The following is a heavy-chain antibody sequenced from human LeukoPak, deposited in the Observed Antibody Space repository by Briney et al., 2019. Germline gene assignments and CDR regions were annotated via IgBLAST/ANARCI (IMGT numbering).Heavy chain of an antibody. CDR1: GFTFSSYG. Sequence: PGGSLRLSCAASGFTFSSYGMHWARQAPGKGLEWVAFIRYDGSNKYYADSVKGRFTVSRDNSKNTLYLQMNSLRAEDTAVYYCATDFAVRGLIIRMNFWGQGTLVTVSS. CDR2: IRYDGSNK. D-gene: IGHD3-10*01. J-gene: IGHJ4*02. CDR3: ATDFAVRGLIIRMNF. V-gene: IGHV3-30*02.